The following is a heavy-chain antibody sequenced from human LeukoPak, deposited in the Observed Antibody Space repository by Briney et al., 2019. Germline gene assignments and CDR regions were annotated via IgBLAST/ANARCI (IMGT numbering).Heavy chain of an antibody. CDR3: ASFNGEWGFDY. D-gene: IGHD4-17*01. V-gene: IGHV4-59*01. CDR2: IYYSGST. CDR1: GGSISSYY. J-gene: IGHJ4*02. Sequence: SETPSLTCTVSGGSISSYYWSWIRQPPGKGLEWIGYIYYSGSTNYNPSLKSRVTISVDTSKNQFSLKLSSVTAADTAVYYCASFNGEWGFDYWGQGTLVTVSS.